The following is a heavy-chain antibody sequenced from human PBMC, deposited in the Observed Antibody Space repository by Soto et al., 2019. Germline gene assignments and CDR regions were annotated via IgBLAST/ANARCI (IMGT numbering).Heavy chain of an antibody. J-gene: IGHJ4*02. Sequence: PGGSLRLSCAASGFTFSSYAMSWVRQAPGKGLEWVSAISGSGGSTYYADSVKGRFTISRDNSKNTLYLQMNSLRADCSGGSCYYFDYWGQGTLVTVSS. CDR3: YFDY. CDR2: ISGSGGST. D-gene: IGHD2-15*01. V-gene: IGHV3-23*01. CDR1: GFTFSSYA.